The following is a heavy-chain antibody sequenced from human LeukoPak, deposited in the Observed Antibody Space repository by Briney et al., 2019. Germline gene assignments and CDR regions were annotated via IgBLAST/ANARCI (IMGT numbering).Heavy chain of an antibody. D-gene: IGHD7-27*01. CDR2: IRYDGSNK. V-gene: IGHV3-30*02. CDR3: AKFPWGTGEYY. J-gene: IGHJ4*02. CDR1: GFTFSSNG. Sequence: PGGSLRLSCAASGFTFSSNGMHWVRQAPGKWREWVAFIRYDGSNKDYADSVKGRFAISRDNSKNTLYLQINSLRAEDTAVYYCAKFPWGTGEYYWGQGTLVTVSS.